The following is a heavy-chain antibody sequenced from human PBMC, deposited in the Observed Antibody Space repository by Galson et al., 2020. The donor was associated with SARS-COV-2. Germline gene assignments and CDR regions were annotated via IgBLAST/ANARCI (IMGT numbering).Heavy chain of an antibody. V-gene: IGHV1-2*04. D-gene: IGHD3-3*01. Sequence: ASVKVSCKASGYTFTGYYMHWVRQAPGQGLEWMGWINPNSGGTNYAQKFQGWVTMTRDTSISTAYKELSRLRSDDTAVYYCARSITIFGSGMDVWGQGTTVTVSS. CDR2: INPNSGGT. CDR1: GYTFTGYY. J-gene: IGHJ6*02. CDR3: ARSITIFGSGMDV.